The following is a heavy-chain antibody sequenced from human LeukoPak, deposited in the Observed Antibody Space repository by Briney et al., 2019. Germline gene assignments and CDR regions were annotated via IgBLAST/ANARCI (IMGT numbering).Heavy chain of an antibody. Sequence: ASVKVSCTASGYTFTSYGISWVRQAPGQGLEWMGWISAYNGNTNYAQKLQGRVTMTTDTSTSTAYMELRSLRSDDTAVYYCARDPDYYGSGSYLDYWGQGTLVTVSS. V-gene: IGHV1-18*01. CDR1: GYTFTSYG. CDR2: ISAYNGNT. D-gene: IGHD3-10*01. CDR3: ARDPDYYGSGSYLDY. J-gene: IGHJ4*02.